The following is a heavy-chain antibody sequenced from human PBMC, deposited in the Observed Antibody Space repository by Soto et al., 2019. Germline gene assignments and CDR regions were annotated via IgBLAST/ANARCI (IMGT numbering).Heavy chain of an antibody. D-gene: IGHD6-25*01. CDR1: GYSFYNND. CDR3: VRMAAAGKLNWFDP. CDR2: MNTGSGKA. V-gene: IGHV1-8*01. Sequence: QVQLVQSGAEVKKPGDSVKVSCKTSGYSFYNNDISWVRQATGQGLEWMGWMNTGSGKAVYAEKFQGRGTMTRNASLSTAYMDMSNMSTEDTALYYCVRMAAAGKLNWFDPWGQGTLVSVSS. J-gene: IGHJ5*02.